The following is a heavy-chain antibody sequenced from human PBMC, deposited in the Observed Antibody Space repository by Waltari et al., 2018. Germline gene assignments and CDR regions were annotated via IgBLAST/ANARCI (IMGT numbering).Heavy chain of an antibody. CDR2: IKSRSAVGTT. CDR1: GFPFRNPW. V-gene: IGHV3-15*01. J-gene: IGHJ4*02. D-gene: IGHD3-16*01. CDR3: TTDRFD. Sequence: EVQLVESGGGLVMPGGSLRLSCAASGFPFRNPWMSWVRQAPGKGLEWVGRIKSRSAVGTTDYTSPVKGRFTISRDDSQNTLHLQMNSLKTEDTAVYYCTTDRFDWGQGILVTVSS.